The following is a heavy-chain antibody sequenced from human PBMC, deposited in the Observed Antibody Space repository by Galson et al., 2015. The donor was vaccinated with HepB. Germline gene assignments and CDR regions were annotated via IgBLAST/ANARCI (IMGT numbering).Heavy chain of an antibody. D-gene: IGHD1-14*01. CDR3: AGPRTEGYFDL. Sequence: SVKVSCKVSGYTLTELSMHWVRQAPGKGLEWMGGFDPEDGETIYAQKFQGRVTITADESTSTAYMELSSLRSEDTAVYYCAGPRTEGYFDLWGRGTLVTVSS. J-gene: IGHJ2*01. CDR1: GYTLTELS. CDR2: FDPEDGET. V-gene: IGHV1-24*01.